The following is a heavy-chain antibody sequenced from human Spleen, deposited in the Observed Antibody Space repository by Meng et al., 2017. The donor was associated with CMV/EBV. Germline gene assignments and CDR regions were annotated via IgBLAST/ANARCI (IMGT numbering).Heavy chain of an antibody. D-gene: IGHD2-2*01. CDR3: ARFLCCSSSGSPYAFDI. Sequence: GESLKISCAASGFTFSSYWMSWVRQAPGNGLEWVANINQDGSEKYYVDSVKGRFTISRDNAKNSLYLQMNSLRAEDTAVYYCARFLCCSSSGSPYAFDIWGQGTVVTVSS. CDR2: INQDGSEK. V-gene: IGHV3-7*03. J-gene: IGHJ3*02. CDR1: GFTFSSYW.